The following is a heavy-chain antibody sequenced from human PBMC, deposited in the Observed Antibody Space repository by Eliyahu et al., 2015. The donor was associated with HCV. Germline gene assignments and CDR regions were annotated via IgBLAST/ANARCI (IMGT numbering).Heavy chain of an antibody. J-gene: IGHJ4*02. Sequence: GLEWIGSIYYSGSTYYNPSLKSRVTISVDTSKNQFSLKLSSVTAADTAVYYCARLRDSSGYYLFDYWGQGTLVTVSS. CDR2: IYYSGST. CDR3: ARLRDSSGYYLFDY. V-gene: IGHV4-39*01. D-gene: IGHD3-22*01.